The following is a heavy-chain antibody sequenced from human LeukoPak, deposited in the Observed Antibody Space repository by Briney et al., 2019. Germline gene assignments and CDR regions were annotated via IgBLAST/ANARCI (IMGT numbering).Heavy chain of an antibody. D-gene: IGHD4-17*01. J-gene: IGHJ4*02. CDR2: ISGSSSTI. V-gene: IGHV3-48*01. Sequence: PGGSLRLSCAASGFTFSTCTMIWVRQAPGKGLEWVSYISGSSSTIYYADSVKGRFTISRDNAKNSVYLQMNSLRAEDTAVYYCARRYGDYVYFDYWGQGNLVTVST. CDR1: GFTFSTCT. CDR3: ARRYGDYVYFDY.